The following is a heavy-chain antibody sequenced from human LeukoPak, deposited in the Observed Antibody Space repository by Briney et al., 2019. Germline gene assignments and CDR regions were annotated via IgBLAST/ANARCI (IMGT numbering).Heavy chain of an antibody. CDR1: GFTFTNHW. V-gene: IGHV3-7*01. CDR2: IKQDGSEK. J-gene: IGHJ4*02. Sequence: PGGSLRLSCAASGFTFTNHWMSWVRQAPGKGLEWVANIKQDGSEKYYVDSAKGRFTISRDNAKNPLNLQMNSLRAEDTAVYYCVRNGGSFDYWGQGTLVTVSS. D-gene: IGHD3-10*01. CDR3: VRNGGSFDY.